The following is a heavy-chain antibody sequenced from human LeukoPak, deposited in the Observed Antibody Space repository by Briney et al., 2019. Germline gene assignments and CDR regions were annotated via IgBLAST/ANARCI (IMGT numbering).Heavy chain of an antibody. J-gene: IGHJ4*02. Sequence: PGGSLRLSCAASGFTFGSYGMHWVRQAPGKGLEWVAVIWYDGSNKYYADSVKGRFTISRDNSKNTLYLQMNSLRAEGTAVYYCARDRYGDYAHFDYWGQGTLVTVSS. V-gene: IGHV3-33*01. CDR1: GFTFGSYG. CDR3: ARDRYGDYAHFDY. D-gene: IGHD4-17*01. CDR2: IWYDGSNK.